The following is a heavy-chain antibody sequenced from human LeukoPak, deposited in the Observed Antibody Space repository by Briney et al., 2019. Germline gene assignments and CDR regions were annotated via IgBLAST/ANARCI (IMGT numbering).Heavy chain of an antibody. CDR3: ARGRFGKIFDY. J-gene: IGHJ4*02. CDR1: GGSISSYY. CDR2: FYYSGST. V-gene: IGHV4-59*01. Sequence: PSETLSLTCTVSGGSISSYYWSWIRQPPGKGLEWIGFFYYSGSTNYNPSLKSRVTISVDTSKNQFSLKLSSVTAADTAVYYCARGRFGKIFDYWGQGTLVTVSS. D-gene: IGHD3-10*01.